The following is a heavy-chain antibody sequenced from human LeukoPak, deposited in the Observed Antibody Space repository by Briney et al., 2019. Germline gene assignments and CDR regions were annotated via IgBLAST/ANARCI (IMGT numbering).Heavy chain of an antibody. CDR1: GFNFSSYW. CDR3: ARDPRSAMVRGVKKKWFDP. V-gene: IGHV3-7*01. CDR2: IKQDGSEK. D-gene: IGHD3-10*01. Sequence: GGSLRLSCAASGFNFSSYWMSWVRQAPGKGLEWVANIKQDGSEKSYADSVKGRFTISRDNAKNSLYLQMNSLRAADTAVYYCARDPRSAMVRGVKKKWFDPWGQGTLVTVSS. J-gene: IGHJ5*02.